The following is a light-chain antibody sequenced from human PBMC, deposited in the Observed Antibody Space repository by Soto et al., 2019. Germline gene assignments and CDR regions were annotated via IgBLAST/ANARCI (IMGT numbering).Light chain of an antibody. CDR1: QSVSSSY. J-gene: IGKJ1*01. V-gene: IGKV3-20*01. Sequence: EIVLTQSPGTLSLSPGERATLSCRASQSVSSSYLAWYQQKPGQAPRLLIYDASSRATGIPDRFSGSGSVTDFTLNISRLEPEDFAVYYCQQYGSSPRTFGQGTKVEIK. CDR2: DAS. CDR3: QQYGSSPRT.